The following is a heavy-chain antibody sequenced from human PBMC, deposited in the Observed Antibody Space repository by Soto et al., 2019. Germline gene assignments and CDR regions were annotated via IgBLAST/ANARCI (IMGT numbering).Heavy chain of an antibody. CDR3: AHSPPYDILTGSLNYFDY. CDR2: IFWADDK. D-gene: IGHD3-9*01. Sequence: QITLKESGPTLVTPTQTLTLTCTFSGFSLSTSGVGVGWIRQPPGTALEWLALIFWADDKRYSPSLKSRLTITKGTSKNQVVLTMTNMDPVDTATYYCAHSPPYDILTGSLNYFDYWGQGTLGTVSS. J-gene: IGHJ4*02. CDR1: GFSLSTSGVG. V-gene: IGHV2-5*02.